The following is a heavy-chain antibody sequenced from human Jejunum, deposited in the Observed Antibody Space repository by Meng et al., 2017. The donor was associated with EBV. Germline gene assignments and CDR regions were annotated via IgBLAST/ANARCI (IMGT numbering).Heavy chain of an antibody. J-gene: IGHJ4*02. CDR2: ISNSGGNT. CDR1: GFTISDYA. CDR3: TKDVGVVLFDY. Sequence: EVALCACVGGLVQPGGSLELSCVASGFTISDYAMSWVRQDPRKGLEWVSTISNSGGNTHYADSVKGRFTISRDNSKNTLYLQMNSLRAEDTAVYYCTKDVGVVLFDYWGQGTLVTVSS. V-gene: IGHV3-23*01. D-gene: IGHD2-8*01.